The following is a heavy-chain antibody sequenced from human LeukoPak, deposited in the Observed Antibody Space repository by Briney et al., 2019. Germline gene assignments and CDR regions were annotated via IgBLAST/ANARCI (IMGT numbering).Heavy chain of an antibody. J-gene: IGHJ6*03. Sequence: GGSLRLSCAASGFTFSSYSMNWVRQAPGKGLEWVSYISSSSSTIYYADSVKGRFTISRDNAKNSLYLQMNSLRAEDTAVYYCARVRGSWARYYYYMDVWGKGTTVTVSS. V-gene: IGHV3-48*01. CDR1: GFTFSSYS. CDR3: ARVRGSWARYYYYMDV. CDR2: ISSSSSTI. D-gene: IGHD2-15*01.